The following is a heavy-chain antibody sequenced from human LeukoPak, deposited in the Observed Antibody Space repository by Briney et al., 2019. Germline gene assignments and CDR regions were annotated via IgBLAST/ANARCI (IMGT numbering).Heavy chain of an antibody. Sequence: GASVKVSCKASGYTFTSYGISWGGQAPGQGVEWRGWISAYNRNTTYAQKLQDRLTLTTDTSTRTAYMELTSLRSDDPAVYYCASHYYGDYDNWFDPWGQGTLVTVSS. CDR2: ISAYNRNT. D-gene: IGHD4-17*01. V-gene: IGHV1-18*01. CDR3: ASHYYGDYDNWFDP. CDR1: GYTFTSYG. J-gene: IGHJ5*02.